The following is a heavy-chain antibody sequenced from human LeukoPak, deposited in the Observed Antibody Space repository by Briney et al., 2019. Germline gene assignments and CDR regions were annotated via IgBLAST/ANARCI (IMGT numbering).Heavy chain of an antibody. D-gene: IGHD4-23*01. Sequence: PSETLSLTCTVSGGSISSSSYYWGWIRQPPGKGLEWIGSIYYSGSTYYNPSLKSRVTISVDTSKNQFSLKLSSVTAADTAVYYCAGHAPNGGNFYVKYWGQGTLVTVSS. V-gene: IGHV4-39*01. CDR2: IYYSGST. CDR1: GGSISSSSYY. CDR3: AGHAPNGGNFYVKY. J-gene: IGHJ4*02.